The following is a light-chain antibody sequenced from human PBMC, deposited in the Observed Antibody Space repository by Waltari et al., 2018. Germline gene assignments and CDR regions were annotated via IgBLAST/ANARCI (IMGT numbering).Light chain of an antibody. V-gene: IGKV1-39*01. CDR3: QQSYGTPPYT. CDR2: AAS. J-gene: IGKJ2*01. Sequence: EIQLTQFPSSLSASVGDRVTITCRASQTIATFLNWYQQKPGRAPKLLIYAASNLQSGVPSRFSGSGSVTEYTLTINSLQPEDFATYFFQQSYGTPPYTFGQGTRLEIK. CDR1: QTIATF.